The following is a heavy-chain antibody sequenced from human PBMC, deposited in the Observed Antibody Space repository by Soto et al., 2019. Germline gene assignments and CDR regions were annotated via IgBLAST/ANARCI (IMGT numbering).Heavy chain of an antibody. Sequence: EVQLLESGGGLVQPGGSLRLSCAASGFTFSSYAMSWVRQAPGKGLEWVSAISGSGGSTYYADSVKGRFTISRDNSKNTLYLQMNGLRAEDTAVYYCAKVGYSYGYGRPDYWGQGTLVTVSS. V-gene: IGHV3-23*01. CDR3: AKVGYSYGYGRPDY. J-gene: IGHJ4*02. D-gene: IGHD5-18*01. CDR2: ISGSGGST. CDR1: GFTFSSYA.